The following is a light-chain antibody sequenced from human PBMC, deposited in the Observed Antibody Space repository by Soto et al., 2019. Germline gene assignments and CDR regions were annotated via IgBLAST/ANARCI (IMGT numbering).Light chain of an antibody. CDR2: DAS. CDR1: QYVISN. J-gene: IGKJ1*01. V-gene: IGKV3-20*01. CDR3: QQFGISPWT. Sequence: PVERATLSCMASQYVISNLAWYQQKPGQAPRLLIYDASNRATGIPDRFSGSGSVTDFTLTISRLEPEDFAVYYCQQFGISPWTFGQGTKV.